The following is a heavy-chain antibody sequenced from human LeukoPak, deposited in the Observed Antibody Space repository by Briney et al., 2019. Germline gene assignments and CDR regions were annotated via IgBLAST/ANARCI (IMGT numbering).Heavy chain of an antibody. CDR1: GFTFGIYA. D-gene: IGHD3-10*02. CDR2: LYYDGNRK. J-gene: IGHJ4*02. CDR3: ARDPRGPTGNDHYGRDSFDL. Sequence: GGSLRLSCAASGFTFGIYAMHWVRQAPGKGLEWVGVLYYDGNRKHYADSVKGRFTMSRDNSQSTLYLQLSSLRGEDTAVYYCARDPRGPTGNDHYGRDSFDLWGQGTLVTVSS. V-gene: IGHV3-30-3*01.